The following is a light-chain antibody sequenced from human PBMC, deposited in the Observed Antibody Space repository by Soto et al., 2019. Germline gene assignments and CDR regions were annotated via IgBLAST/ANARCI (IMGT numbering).Light chain of an antibody. V-gene: IGLV1-44*01. CDR1: SSNIGSNT. J-gene: IGLJ1*01. CDR2: SNN. Sequence: QAVLSQPPSACGTPGQRVTISCSGSSSNIGSNTVNWYQQLPGTAPKLLIYSNNQRPSGVPDRFSGSKSGTSASLAISGLQSEDEADYYCAAWDDSLNAFYVFGTGTKVTVL. CDR3: AAWDDSLNAFYV.